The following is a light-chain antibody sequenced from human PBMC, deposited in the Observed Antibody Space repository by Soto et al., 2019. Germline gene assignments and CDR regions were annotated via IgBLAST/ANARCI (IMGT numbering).Light chain of an antibody. CDR1: QGISSY. V-gene: IGKV1-9*01. CDR3: QQRDSYPVA. Sequence: DIQLTQSPSFLSASVGDRVTITCRASQGISSYLGWYQQKPGKAPNLLIYAASTLQSGVPSRFSGSGSGTEFTLTISSLQAEDFATYYCQQRDSYPVAFRGGTKVEIK. J-gene: IGKJ4*01. CDR2: AAS.